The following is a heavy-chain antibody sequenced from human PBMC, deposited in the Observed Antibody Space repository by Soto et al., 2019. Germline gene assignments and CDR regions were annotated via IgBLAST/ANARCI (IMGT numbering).Heavy chain of an antibody. V-gene: IGHV4-39*01. J-gene: IGHJ5*01. CDR1: GDSMTSPPYY. Sequence: SETLSLTCNVSGDSMTSPPYYWGWIRQPPGKGLEWIGTVYYSGATYYNPSLRGRLTVSADTSKNYFSLRLTSVTAADTAVYYCTRHDDWFDTWGQGILVTVSS. CDR3: TRHDDWFDT. CDR2: VYYSGAT.